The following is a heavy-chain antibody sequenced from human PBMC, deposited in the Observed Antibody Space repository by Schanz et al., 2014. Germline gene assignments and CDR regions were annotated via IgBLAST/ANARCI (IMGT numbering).Heavy chain of an antibody. CDR2: ISNSGYTI. J-gene: IGHJ6*02. Sequence: QVQLVESGGGLVKPGGSLRLSCAASGFTFSDYYMNWIRQAPGKGLEWVSYISNSGYTIYYADSVKGRFTISRDNAKNSLFRQINSLRAEATAVYYGARDPPPYSSSPYYWYYGMDVWGQGTTVTVSS. CDR3: ARDPPPYSSSPYYWYYGMDV. V-gene: IGHV3-11*01. CDR1: GFTFSDYY. D-gene: IGHD6-6*01.